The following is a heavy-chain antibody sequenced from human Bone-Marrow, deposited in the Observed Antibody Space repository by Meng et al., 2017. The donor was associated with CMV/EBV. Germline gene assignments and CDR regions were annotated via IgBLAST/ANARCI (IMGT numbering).Heavy chain of an antibody. Sequence: RVSCKASGYTFTDPNIRWVRQAPGQGLEWMGGINPKSGGTSYAQSFQGRVTVTSDTSINTAYMELTGLTSDDTALYYCASGGTWNDYWGQGTLVTVSS. CDR3: ASGGTWNDY. D-gene: IGHD4-23*01. V-gene: IGHV1-2*02. CDR2: INPKSGGT. CDR1: GYTFTDPN. J-gene: IGHJ4*02.